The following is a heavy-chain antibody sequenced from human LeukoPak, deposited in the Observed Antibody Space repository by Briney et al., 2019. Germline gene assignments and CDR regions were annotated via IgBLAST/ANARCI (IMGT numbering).Heavy chain of an antibody. CDR3: ARDSGRGELNAFDI. J-gene: IGHJ4*02. D-gene: IGHD1-26*01. Sequence: PGGSLRLSCAASGFTFSSYAMHWVRQAPGKGLEYVSAISSNGGSTYYANSVKGRFTISRDNSKNTLYLQMGSLRAEDMAVYYCARDSGRGELNAFDIWGQGTLVTVSS. CDR2: ISSNGGST. V-gene: IGHV3-64*01. CDR1: GFTFSSYA.